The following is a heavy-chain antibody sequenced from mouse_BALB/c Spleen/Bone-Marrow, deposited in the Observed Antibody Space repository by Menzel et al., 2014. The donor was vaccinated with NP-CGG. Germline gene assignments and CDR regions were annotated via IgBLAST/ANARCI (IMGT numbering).Heavy chain of an antibody. V-gene: IGHV2-6-7*01. CDR1: GFSLXGYG. CDR3: ARSFTTVVATPFDY. D-gene: IGHD1-1*01. Sequence: VQLQQSGPDLVAPSQSLSITCTVSGFSLXGYGVNWVRQPPGKGLEWLGMIWGDGSTDYNSVLKSRLNISKDNSKSQVFLKMNSLQTDDTARYYCARSFTTVVATPFDYWGQGTTLTVSS. CDR2: IWGDGST. J-gene: IGHJ2*01.